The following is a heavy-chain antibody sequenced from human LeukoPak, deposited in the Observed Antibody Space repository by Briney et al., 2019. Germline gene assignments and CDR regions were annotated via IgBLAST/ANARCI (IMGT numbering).Heavy chain of an antibody. Sequence: PGGSLRLSCAASGFTFSSYGMHWVRQAPGKGLEWVAVIWYDGSNKYYADSVKGRFTISRDNSKNTLYLQMNSLRAEDTAVYYCARGSHSSWPTDYWGQGTLVTVSS. V-gene: IGHV3-33*01. CDR1: GFTFSSYG. CDR2: IWYDGSNK. D-gene: IGHD6-13*01. CDR3: ARGSHSSWPTDY. J-gene: IGHJ4*02.